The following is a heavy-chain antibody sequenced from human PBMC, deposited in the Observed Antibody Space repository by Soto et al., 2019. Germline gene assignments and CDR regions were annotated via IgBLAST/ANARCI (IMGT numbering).Heavy chain of an antibody. J-gene: IGHJ4*01. Sequence: PGGSLRLSCAASGFTFSSYEMNWVRQAPGKGLEWVSYISSSGSTIYYADSVKGRFTISRDNAKNSLYLQMNSLRAEDTAVYYCASPPYDVLPGDWGHGTLVTVSP. CDR3: ASPPYDVLPGD. CDR2: ISSSGSTI. D-gene: IGHD3-9*01. CDR1: GFTFSSYE. V-gene: IGHV3-48*03.